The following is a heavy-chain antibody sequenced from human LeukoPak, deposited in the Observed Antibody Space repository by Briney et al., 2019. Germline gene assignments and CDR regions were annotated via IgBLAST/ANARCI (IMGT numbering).Heavy chain of an antibody. J-gene: IGHJ5*02. Sequence: SVKVSCKASGGAFSSYAISWVRQAPGQGLEWMGGIIPIFGTANYAQKFQGRVTITADESTSTAYMELSSLRSEDTAVYYCASERISEGITIFEDWFDPWGQGTLVTVSS. CDR3: ASERISEGITIFEDWFDP. D-gene: IGHD3-3*01. CDR2: IIPIFGTA. CDR1: GGAFSSYA. V-gene: IGHV1-69*13.